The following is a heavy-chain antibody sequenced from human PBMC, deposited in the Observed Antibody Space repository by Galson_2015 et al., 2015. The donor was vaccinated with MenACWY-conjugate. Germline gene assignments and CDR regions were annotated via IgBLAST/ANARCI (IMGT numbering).Heavy chain of an antibody. Sequence: SLRLSCAASRFTFNTYTMNWVRQAPGEGLEWVSSITSGSDYIYYADSVKGRFTVSRDNAENSLYLQMNSLRPEDTAVYYCAREDLAWAFGLDYWGQGTLVTVSS. D-gene: IGHD2/OR15-2a*01. CDR3: AREDLAWAFGLDY. CDR2: ITSGSDYI. CDR1: RFTFNTYT. V-gene: IGHV3-21*01. J-gene: IGHJ4*02.